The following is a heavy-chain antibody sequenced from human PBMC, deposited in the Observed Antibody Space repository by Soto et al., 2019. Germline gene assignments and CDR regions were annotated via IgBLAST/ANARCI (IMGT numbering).Heavy chain of an antibody. V-gene: IGHV3-15*07. CDR3: TTGRYDLLY. CDR1: GFTFSKFW. J-gene: IGHJ4*02. Sequence: EVQLVESGGGLVKPGGSLRLSCAVSGFTFSKFWMNWVRQAPGKGLEWVGRINSKTDGGTTDYAAAVKGRFTITRDDSNDTLYLQMNSLKTEDTAVYFCTTGRYDLLYWGQGTLVPVSS. D-gene: IGHD1-1*01. CDR2: INSKTDGGTT.